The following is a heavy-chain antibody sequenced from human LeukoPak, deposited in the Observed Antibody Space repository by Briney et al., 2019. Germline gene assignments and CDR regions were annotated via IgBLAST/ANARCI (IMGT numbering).Heavy chain of an antibody. V-gene: IGHV2-5*02. CDR2: IYWDDDK. CDR3: AHRRPHRVAMVRGTYFDY. D-gene: IGHD3-10*01. Sequence: SGPTLVKPTQTLTLTCTFSGFSLSTSGVGVGWIRQPPGKALEWLALIYWDDDKRYSPSLKSRLTITKDTSKNQVVLTMTNMDPVDTATYYCAHRRPHRVAMVRGTYFDYWGQGTLVTVSS. CDR1: GFSLSTSGVG. J-gene: IGHJ4*02.